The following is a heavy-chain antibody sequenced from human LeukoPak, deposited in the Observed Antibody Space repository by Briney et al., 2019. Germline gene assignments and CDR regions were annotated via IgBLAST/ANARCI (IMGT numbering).Heavy chain of an antibody. CDR1: GFTFSSYW. D-gene: IGHD5-24*01. Sequence: GGSLRLSCTASGFTFSSYWMHWVRQAPGKGLVWVSRINSDGGSTSYADSVKGRFTISRDNAKNTLYLQMNSVRAEDTAVYYCARRIQGMAPYYFDYWGQGTLVTVSS. CDR3: ARRIQGMAPYYFDY. CDR2: INSDGGST. V-gene: IGHV3-74*01. J-gene: IGHJ4*02.